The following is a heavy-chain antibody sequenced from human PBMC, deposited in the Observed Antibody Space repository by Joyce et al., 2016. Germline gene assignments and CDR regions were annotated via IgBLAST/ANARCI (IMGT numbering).Heavy chain of an antibody. Sequence: QGHLVQSGGEVKRPGASVRVSCKASGYSFVSYGISWVRQAPGEGLEWMGWVRGYNGHTKYRVKFKGRLALTTDASSSTAYMELRSLRSDDTAVYFCARQEYDFWTGADPLDIWGQGTVVTVSS. D-gene: IGHD3-3*01. CDR3: ARQEYDFWTGADPLDI. J-gene: IGHJ3*02. CDR1: GYSFVSYG. V-gene: IGHV1-18*04. CDR2: VRGYNGHT.